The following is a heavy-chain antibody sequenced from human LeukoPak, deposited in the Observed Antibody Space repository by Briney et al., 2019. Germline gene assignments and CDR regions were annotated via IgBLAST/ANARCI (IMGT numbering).Heavy chain of an antibody. J-gene: IGHJ6*02. Sequence: ASVKVSCKASGYTFTSYGISWVRQPPGQGLEGMGWISAYNGNTNNAQKLQGKVTITTDTATSTSHMELRSMRSDDTAVYYCASTPNDYGDYVYYYYYGMDVWGQGTTVTVSS. D-gene: IGHD4-17*01. V-gene: IGHV1-18*01. CDR3: ASTPNDYGDYVYYYYYGMDV. CDR1: GYTFTSYG. CDR2: ISAYNGNT.